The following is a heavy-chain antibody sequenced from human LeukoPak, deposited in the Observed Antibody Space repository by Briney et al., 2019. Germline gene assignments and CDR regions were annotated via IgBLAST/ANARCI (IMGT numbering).Heavy chain of an antibody. Sequence: GASVKVSCKASGYTFTSYYMHWVRQAPGQGPEWMGIIYTSDGSARYAQKFQGRVTMTRDTSTGTVYMELSRLTSDDTAVYYCARADWSMLEYWGQGTLVTVSS. CDR1: GYTFTSYY. D-gene: IGHD1-1*01. CDR2: IYTSDGSA. CDR3: ARADWSMLEY. J-gene: IGHJ4*02. V-gene: IGHV1-46*01.